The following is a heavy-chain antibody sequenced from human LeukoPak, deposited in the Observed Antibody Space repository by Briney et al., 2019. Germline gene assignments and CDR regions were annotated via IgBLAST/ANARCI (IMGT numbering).Heavy chain of an antibody. CDR2: IWYDGSNK. J-gene: IGHJ4*02. CDR1: GFTFSSYG. D-gene: IGHD6-19*01. CDR3: ARSLYNSGWYLGY. V-gene: IGHV3-33*01. Sequence: GRSLRLSCAASGFTFSSYGMHWVRQAPGKGLEWVAVIWYDGSNKYYADSVKGRFTISRDNSKNTLYLQMNSLRAEDTAVYYCARSLYNSGWYLGYWGQGTLVTVSS.